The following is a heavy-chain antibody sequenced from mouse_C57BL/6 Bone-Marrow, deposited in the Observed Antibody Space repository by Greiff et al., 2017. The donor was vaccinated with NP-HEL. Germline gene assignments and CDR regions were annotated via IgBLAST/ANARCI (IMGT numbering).Heavy chain of an antibody. CDR1: GYTFTSYG. CDR2: IYPRSGNT. V-gene: IGHV1-81*01. J-gene: IGHJ3*01. Sequence: QVQLKQSGAELARPGASVKLSCKASGYTFTSYGISWVKQRTGQGLEWIGEIYPRSGNTYYNEKFKGKATLTADKSSSTAYMELRSLTSEDSAVYFCARATTVPSWFAYWGQGTLVTVSA. D-gene: IGHD1-1*01. CDR3: ARATTVPSWFAY.